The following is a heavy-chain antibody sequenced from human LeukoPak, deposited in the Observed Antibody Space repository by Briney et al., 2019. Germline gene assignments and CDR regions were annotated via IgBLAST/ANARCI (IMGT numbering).Heavy chain of an antibody. CDR3: AKERLWESPTYYFDY. V-gene: IGHV3-23*01. Sequence: GSLRLSCAASGFTFSSYAMSRVRQAPGKGLEWVSAISGSGGSAYYADSVKGGLTISRNNSKNTPYMPMKRLRSKDTAVYYCAKERLWESPTYYFDYWGQGTLVTVSS. J-gene: IGHJ4*02. CDR1: GFTFSSYA. CDR2: ISGSGGSA. D-gene: IGHD2/OR15-2a*01.